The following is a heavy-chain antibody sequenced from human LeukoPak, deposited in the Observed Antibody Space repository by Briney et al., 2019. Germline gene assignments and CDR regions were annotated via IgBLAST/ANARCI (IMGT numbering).Heavy chain of an antibody. CDR1: GYTFSDYH. D-gene: IGHD6-19*01. CDR3: ASGRDIAVAGPGGYFDY. Sequence: GGSLRLSCAASGYTFSDYHMSWIRQAPGKGLEWVSYISPGGDMIYFADSVKGRFTISRDNAKNSLFLQINSLTAEDTAVYYCASGRDIAVAGPGGYFDYWGQGALVTVSS. J-gene: IGHJ4*02. V-gene: IGHV3-11*01. CDR2: ISPGGDMI.